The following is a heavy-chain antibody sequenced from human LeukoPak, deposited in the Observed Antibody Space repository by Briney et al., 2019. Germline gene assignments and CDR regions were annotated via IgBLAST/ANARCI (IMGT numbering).Heavy chain of an antibody. Sequence: PGGSLRLSCAASGSTFSSYAMHWVRQAPGKGLEYVSAISSNGGSTYYANSVKGRFTISRDNSKNTLYLQMGSLRAEDMAVYYCARSPATAIAPTYFDYWGQGTLVTVSS. J-gene: IGHJ4*02. CDR1: GSTFSSYA. CDR3: ARSPATAIAPTYFDY. CDR2: ISSNGGST. V-gene: IGHV3-64*01. D-gene: IGHD2-2*02.